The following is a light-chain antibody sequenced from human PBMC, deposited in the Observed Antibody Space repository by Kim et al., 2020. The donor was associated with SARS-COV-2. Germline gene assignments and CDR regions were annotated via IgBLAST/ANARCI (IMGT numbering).Light chain of an antibody. CDR3: QQYGSSSRWT. V-gene: IGKV3-20*01. CDR1: RSVSGTY. CDR2: GAS. J-gene: IGKJ1*01. Sequence: PGERATRPCRTSRSVSGTYVAWYQQKPGQAPRLLIYGASSRAAGIPDRISGMASGTDLTLTISRLEPEDLAVYYCQQYGSSSRWTFGQGTKVNIK.